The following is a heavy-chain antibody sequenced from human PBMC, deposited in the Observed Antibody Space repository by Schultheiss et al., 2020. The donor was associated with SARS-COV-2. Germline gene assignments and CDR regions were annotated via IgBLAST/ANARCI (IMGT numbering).Heavy chain of an antibody. J-gene: IGHJ4*02. V-gene: IGHV3-23*01. CDR2: ISGSGGST. CDR1: GFTFSSYA. D-gene: IGHD3-22*01. Sequence: GGSLRLSCAASGFTFSSYAMSWFRQAPGKGLEWVSAISGSGGSTYYADSVKGRFTISRDNSKNTLYLQMNSLRAEDTAVYYCANAVVVITTYYDYWGQGTLVTVSS. CDR3: ANAVVVITTYYDY.